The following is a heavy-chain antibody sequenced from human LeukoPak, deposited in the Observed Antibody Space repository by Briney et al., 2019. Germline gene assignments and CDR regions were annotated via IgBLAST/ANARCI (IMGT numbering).Heavy chain of an antibody. V-gene: IGHV3-23*01. CDR3: ARSITIFGLVIYYFDF. CDR2: ISGSDGNT. J-gene: IGHJ4*02. CDR1: GFTFSTYA. D-gene: IGHD3-3*01. Sequence: GGSLRLSCAASGFTFSTYAMTWVRQAPGKGLGWVSTISGSDGNTYYADSVKGRCTISRDNSKNTLYLQMNSLGAEDTAVYYCARSITIFGLVIYYFDFWGQGTLVTVPS.